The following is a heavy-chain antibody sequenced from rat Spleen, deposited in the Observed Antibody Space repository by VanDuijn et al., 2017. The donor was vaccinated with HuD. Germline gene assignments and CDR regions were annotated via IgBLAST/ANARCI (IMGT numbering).Heavy chain of an antibody. J-gene: IGHJ2*01. CDR1: GFTFSNYY. CDR3: TTLLQGYFDY. D-gene: IGHD1-1*01. CDR2: ISTGGGST. V-gene: IGHV5-27*01. Sequence: EVQLVESGGGLVQPGRSLKLSCAASGFTFSNYYMAWVRQAPTKGLEWVAYISTGGGSTYYRDSVKGRFTISRDNAKSTLYLQMDSLRSEDTATYYCTTLLQGYFDYWGQGVMVTVSS.